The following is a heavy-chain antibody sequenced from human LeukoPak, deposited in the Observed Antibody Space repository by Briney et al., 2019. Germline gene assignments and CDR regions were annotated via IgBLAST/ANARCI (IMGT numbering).Heavy chain of an antibody. J-gene: IGHJ1*01. D-gene: IGHD3-22*01. Sequence: GGSLRLSCAAYGFTFSSYSMNWVRQAPGKGLEWVSSISSSSSYIYYADSVKGRFTISRGNAKNSLYLQMNSLRAEDTAVYYCARDEYYYDSSLYFQHWGQGTLVTVSS. CDR2: ISSSSSYI. CDR3: ARDEYYYDSSLYFQH. V-gene: IGHV3-21*01. CDR1: GFTFSSYS.